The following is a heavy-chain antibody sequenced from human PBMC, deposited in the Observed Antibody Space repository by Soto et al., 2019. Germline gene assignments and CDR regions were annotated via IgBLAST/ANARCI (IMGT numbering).Heavy chain of an antibody. J-gene: IGHJ5*02. CDR3: ARNYIIYYDGSRAHYS. Sequence: EVQLVESGGGLVQSGGSLRLSCVASGFTFSRFEMNWVRQAPGKGLEWISYISSGGKTTYYADSVKGRFTISRDNAKNSLYLQMSSLRAEDAAVYYCARNYIIYYDGSRAHYSWGRGSLVTVSS. D-gene: IGHD3-22*01. CDR1: GFTFSRFE. V-gene: IGHV3-48*03. CDR2: ISSGGKTT.